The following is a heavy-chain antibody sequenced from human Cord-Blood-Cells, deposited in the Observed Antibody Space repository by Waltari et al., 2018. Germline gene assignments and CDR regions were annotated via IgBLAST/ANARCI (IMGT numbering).Heavy chain of an antibody. Sequence: QVQLQESGTGLVKPSQTLSLTCTVSGGSISRGSYYWSWIRQHPGKGLEWSGYCYCGGRTHCSPSRQGRVTISGDTSKNQCALKLSAVAAADTAVYYCAGALGDLYGLAIFDHWGQGTLVTVSS. V-gene: IGHV4-31*03. J-gene: IGHJ4*02. CDR3: AGALGDLYGLAIFDH. D-gene: IGHD2-8*01. CDR1: GGSISRGSYY. CDR2: CYCGGRT.